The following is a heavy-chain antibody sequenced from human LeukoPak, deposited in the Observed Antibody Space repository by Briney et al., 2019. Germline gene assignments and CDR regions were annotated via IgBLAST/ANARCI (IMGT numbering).Heavy chain of an antibody. Sequence: SETLSLTCTVSGYSISTSYYWGWIRQPPGKGLEWIGSIYHSGNTYYNPSLKSRVTISVDTSKNQFSLKLSSVTAADTAVYFCARDWGVGGRPGYMDVWGKGTTVTVSS. D-gene: IGHD6-6*01. J-gene: IGHJ6*03. CDR2: IYHSGNT. CDR1: GYSISTSYY. V-gene: IGHV4-38-2*02. CDR3: ARDWGVGGRPGYMDV.